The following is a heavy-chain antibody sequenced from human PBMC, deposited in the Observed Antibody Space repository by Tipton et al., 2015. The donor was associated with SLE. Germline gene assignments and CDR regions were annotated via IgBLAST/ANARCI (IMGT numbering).Heavy chain of an antibody. J-gene: IGHJ2*01. CDR2: IYYSGST. D-gene: IGHD6-13*01. V-gene: IGHV4-61*05. CDR3: AREGGSSWYWYFDL. CDR1: GGSISSSSYY. Sequence: LRLSCTVSGGSISSSSYYWGWIRQPPGKGLEWIGYIYYSGSTIYNPSLKSRVTMSVDTSKNQFSLNLSSVTAADTAVYYCAREGGSSWYWYFDLWGRGTLVTVSS.